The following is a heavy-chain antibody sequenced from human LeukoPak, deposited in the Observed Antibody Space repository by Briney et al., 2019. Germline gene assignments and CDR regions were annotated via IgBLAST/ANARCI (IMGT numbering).Heavy chain of an antibody. CDR1: GGSISSYY. J-gene: IGHJ2*01. CDR3: ASGGSTMTVIGPYFDL. CDR2: IYTSGST. Sequence: SETLSLTCTVSGGSISSYYWSWIRQPPGKGLEWIGYIYTSGSTNYNPSLRSRVTISVDTSKNQFSLKLSSVTAADTAVYYCASGGSTMTVIGPYFDLWGRGTLVTVSS. D-gene: IGHD3-22*01. V-gene: IGHV4-4*09.